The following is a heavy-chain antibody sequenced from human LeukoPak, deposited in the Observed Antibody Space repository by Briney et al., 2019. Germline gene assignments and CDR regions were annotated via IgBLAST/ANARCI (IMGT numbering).Heavy chain of an antibody. V-gene: IGHV3-30-3*01. CDR2: ISYDGSNK. D-gene: IGHD5-12*01. CDR3: ARDQLAYSGYDTLFDY. CDR1: GFTFSSYA. Sequence: GGSPRLSCAASGFTFSSYAMHWVRQAPGKGLEWVAVISYDGSNKYYADSVKGRFTISRDNSKNTLYLQLNSLRPEDTAVYYCARDQLAYSGYDTLFDYWGQGTLVTVSS. J-gene: IGHJ4*02.